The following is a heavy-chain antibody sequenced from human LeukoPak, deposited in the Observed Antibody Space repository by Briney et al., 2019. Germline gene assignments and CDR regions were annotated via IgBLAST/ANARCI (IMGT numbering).Heavy chain of an antibody. CDR3: ARDTIIVSAFDI. CDR2: ISYDGSNK. V-gene: IGHV3-30-3*01. CDR1: GFTFSSYA. Sequence: GGSLRLSCAASGFTFSSYAVHWVRQAPGKGLEWVALISYDGSNKYYADSVKGRFTISRDNSKNTLYLQMNSLRAEDTAVYYCARDTIIVSAFDIWGQGTKVTVSS. J-gene: IGHJ3*02. D-gene: IGHD2-2*01.